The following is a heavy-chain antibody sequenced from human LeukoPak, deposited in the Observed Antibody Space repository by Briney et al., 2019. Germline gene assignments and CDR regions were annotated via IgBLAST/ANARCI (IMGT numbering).Heavy chain of an antibody. CDR1: GGSISSYY. CDR2: IYYSGST. Sequence: PSETLSLTCTVSGGSISSYYWSWIRQPPGKGLEWIGYIYYSGSTNYNPSLKSRVTISVDTSRNQFSLKLSSVTAADTAVYYCASLSPDYWGQGTLVTVSS. V-gene: IGHV4-59*01. CDR3: ASLSPDY. J-gene: IGHJ4*02.